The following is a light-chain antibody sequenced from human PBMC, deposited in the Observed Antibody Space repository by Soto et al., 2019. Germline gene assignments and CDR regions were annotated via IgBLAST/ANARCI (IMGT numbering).Light chain of an antibody. CDR3: QQYDGSLPYT. Sequence: EIVLTQSPGTLSLSPGERATLSCRASQSVSNSYLAWYQQKPGQAPRLLIYGVSARATGIPDRFSGSGSGTDLTLTISRLEPEDFAVFYCQQYDGSLPYTFGQGTKLEIK. J-gene: IGKJ2*01. CDR2: GVS. CDR1: QSVSNSY. V-gene: IGKV3-20*01.